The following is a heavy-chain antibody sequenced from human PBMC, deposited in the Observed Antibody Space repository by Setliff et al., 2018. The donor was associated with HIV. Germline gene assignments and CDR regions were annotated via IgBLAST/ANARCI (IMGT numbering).Heavy chain of an antibody. J-gene: IGHJ3*02. CDR1: GFTFSTFS. CDR2: ITSRSADI. V-gene: IGHV3-21*01. D-gene: IGHD3-22*01. Sequence: GGSLRLSCAASGFTFSTFSMSWVRQAPGKGLEWVSSITSRSADIYYADSVRGRFTISRDNAKNSLYLQMNSLRAEDTAVYYCAREASYYYDSSGYSDAFDIWGQGTMVTVSS. CDR3: AREASYYYDSSGYSDAFDI.